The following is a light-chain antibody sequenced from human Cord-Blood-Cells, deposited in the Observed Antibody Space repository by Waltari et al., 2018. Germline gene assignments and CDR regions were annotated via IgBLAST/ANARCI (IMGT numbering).Light chain of an antibody. J-gene: IGLJ3*02. CDR2: DVS. V-gene: IGLV2-14*03. Sequence: QSALTQPASVSGSPGQSITISCTGTSSDVGGYNYVSWYQQHPGKAPTLMIYDVSNRPSGVSNCFSGAKSGNTASLTISGLQAEDEADYYCSSYTSSSTLVFGGGTKLTVL. CDR3: SSYTSSSTLV. CDR1: SSDVGGYNY.